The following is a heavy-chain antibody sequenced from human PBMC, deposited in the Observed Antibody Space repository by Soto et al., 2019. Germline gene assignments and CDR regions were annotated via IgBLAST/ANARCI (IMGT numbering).Heavy chain of an antibody. D-gene: IGHD5-18*01. CDR1: GFTFSNYA. CDR3: AKDQGYSYGYLYFDY. Sequence: GGSLRLSCAASGFTFSNYAMSWVRQAPGKGLEWVSTFTRSGKTYYADSVKGRFTISRDNSKNTLYLQMDNLRAEDTAVYYCAKDQGYSYGYLYFDYWGQGTLVTVSS. CDR2: FTRSGKT. V-gene: IGHV3-23*01. J-gene: IGHJ4*02.